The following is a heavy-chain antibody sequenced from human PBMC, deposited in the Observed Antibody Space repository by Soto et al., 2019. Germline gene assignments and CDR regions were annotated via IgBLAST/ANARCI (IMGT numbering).Heavy chain of an antibody. Sequence: EVQLVESGGGLVQPGRSLRLSCAASGFTFDDYAMHCVRQAPGKGLEWVSGISWNSGSIGYSDSVKGRFTISRDNAKNSVYLQMNTLRAEDTALYYCAKDRGLALAAVDYWGQVTLVTVSS. J-gene: IGHJ4*02. CDR2: ISWNSGSI. D-gene: IGHD6-13*01. CDR1: GFTFDDYA. CDR3: AKDRGLALAAVDY. V-gene: IGHV3-9*01.